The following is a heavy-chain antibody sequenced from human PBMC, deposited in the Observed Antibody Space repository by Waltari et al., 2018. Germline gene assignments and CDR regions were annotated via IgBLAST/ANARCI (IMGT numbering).Heavy chain of an antibody. CDR3: ARGEGSSSWSDAFDI. Sequence: QLQLQESGSGLVKPSQTLSLTCAVSGGSISSGGYSWSWIRQPPGKGLEWIGYIYHSGRTYYNPSLKSRVTISVDRSKNQFSLKLSSVTAADTAVYYCARGEGSSSWSDAFDIWGQGTMVTVSS. D-gene: IGHD6-13*01. V-gene: IGHV4-30-2*01. J-gene: IGHJ3*02. CDR1: GGSISSGGYS. CDR2: IYHSGRT.